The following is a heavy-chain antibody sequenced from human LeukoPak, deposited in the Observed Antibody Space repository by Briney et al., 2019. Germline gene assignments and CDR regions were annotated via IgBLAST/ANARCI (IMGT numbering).Heavy chain of an antibody. CDR1: GFTVSSSY. CDR2: LYSAGNT. V-gene: IGHV3-66*02. CDR3: ARLSHSSEYGAFDI. J-gene: IGHJ3*02. Sequence: PGGSLRLSCAASGFTVSSSYMGWVRQASGKGLDWVSVLYSAGNTFYPDSVKGRFTISRDNSQNMLFLQMDSLRAEDTAVYYCARLSHSSEYGAFDIWGQGTLVTVSS. D-gene: IGHD3-22*01.